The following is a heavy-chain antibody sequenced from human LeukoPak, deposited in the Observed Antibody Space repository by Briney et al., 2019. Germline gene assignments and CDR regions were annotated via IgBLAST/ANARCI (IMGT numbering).Heavy chain of an antibody. CDR3: AKVGSSSSFG. Sequence: GGSLRLSCAASGFTFSSYGMHWVRQAPGKGLEWVAVISYVGSNKYYADSVKGRFTISRDNSKNTLYLQMNSLRAEDTAVYYCAKVGSSSSFGWGQGTLVTVSS. CDR1: GFTFSSYG. J-gene: IGHJ4*02. CDR2: ISYVGSNK. V-gene: IGHV3-30*18. D-gene: IGHD6-6*01.